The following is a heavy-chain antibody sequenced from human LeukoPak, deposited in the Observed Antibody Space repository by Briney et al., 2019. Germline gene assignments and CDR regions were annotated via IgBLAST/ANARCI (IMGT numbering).Heavy chain of an antibody. Sequence: GGSLRLSCAASGFTFSSYAMSWVRQAPGKGLEGVSAISGSGGSTYYADSVKGRFTISRDNSKNTVYLQMNSLSAEDAAVYYCVKDDGWVQYANWGKGTLVTVSS. J-gene: IGHJ4*02. V-gene: IGHV3-23*01. D-gene: IGHD5-24*01. CDR1: GFTFSSYA. CDR2: ISGSGGST. CDR3: VKDDGWVQYAN.